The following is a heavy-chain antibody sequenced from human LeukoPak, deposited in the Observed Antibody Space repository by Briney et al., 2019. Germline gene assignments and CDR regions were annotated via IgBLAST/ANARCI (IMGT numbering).Heavy chain of an antibody. CDR1: GGSISSSSYY. D-gene: IGHD5-12*01. Sequence: KASETLSLTCTVSGGSISSSSYYWGWIRQPPGKGLEWIGSIYYSGSTYYNPSLKSRVTISVDTSKNQFSLKLSSVTAADTAVYYCATRYSGYDFANWFDPWGQGTLVTVS. J-gene: IGHJ5*02. V-gene: IGHV4-39*07. CDR2: IYYSGST. CDR3: ATRYSGYDFANWFDP.